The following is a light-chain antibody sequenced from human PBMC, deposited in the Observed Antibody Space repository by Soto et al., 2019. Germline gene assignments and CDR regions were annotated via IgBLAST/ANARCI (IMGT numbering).Light chain of an antibody. CDR1: QSIGRY. J-gene: IGKJ3*01. Sequence: DIQMTQSPSSLSASVGDRVTITCRASQSIGRYLNWYQQKPGKAPKLLIYAASSLQSGVPSRFSGSASGTDFSLTISSLQPEDFATYYCQQSYSNPFTFGPGTKVDIK. CDR3: QQSYSNPFT. CDR2: AAS. V-gene: IGKV1-39*01.